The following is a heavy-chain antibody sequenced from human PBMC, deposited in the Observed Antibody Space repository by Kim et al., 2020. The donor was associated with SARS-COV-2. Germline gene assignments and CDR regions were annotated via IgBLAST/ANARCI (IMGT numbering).Heavy chain of an antibody. D-gene: IGHD3-10*01. V-gene: IGHV3-30*04. Sequence: GGSLRLSCAASGFTFSSYAMHWVRQAPGKGLEWVAVISYDGSNKYYADSVKGRFTISRDNSNNTLYLQMNSLRAEDTAVYYCARDEGRVRGVIFVYWGQG. CDR1: GFTFSSYA. J-gene: IGHJ4*02. CDR3: ARDEGRVRGVIFVY. CDR2: ISYDGSNK.